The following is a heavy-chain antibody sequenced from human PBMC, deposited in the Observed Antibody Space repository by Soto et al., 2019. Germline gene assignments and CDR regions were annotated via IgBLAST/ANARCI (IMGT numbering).Heavy chain of an antibody. D-gene: IGHD1-1*01. CDR1: GGSISSGDYY. CDR3: ARDPGQPLDYFDY. Sequence: SETLSLTCTVSGGSISSGDYYWSWIRQPPGKGLEWIGYIYYSGSTNYNPSLKSRVTISVDTSKNQFSLKLSSVTAADTAVYNCARDPGQPLDYFDYWGQGTLVTAPQ. J-gene: IGHJ4*02. CDR2: IYYSGST. V-gene: IGHV4-61*08.